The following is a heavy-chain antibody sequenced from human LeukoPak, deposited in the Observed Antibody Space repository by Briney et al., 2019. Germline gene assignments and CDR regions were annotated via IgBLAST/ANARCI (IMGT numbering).Heavy chain of an antibody. J-gene: IGHJ4*02. V-gene: IGHV3-30*01. CDR1: GFTFRSYA. CDR2: ISYDGSEK. D-gene: IGHD1-26*01. CDR3: ASGAPIPSDKYYFDY. Sequence: GGSLRLSCAASGFTFRSYAMQWVRQAPGKGLEWVAVISYDGSEKYYADSVKGRFTISRNNSKNTVFVQMNSLRGEDTAVHYCASGAPIPSDKYYFDYWGQGTLVTVSS.